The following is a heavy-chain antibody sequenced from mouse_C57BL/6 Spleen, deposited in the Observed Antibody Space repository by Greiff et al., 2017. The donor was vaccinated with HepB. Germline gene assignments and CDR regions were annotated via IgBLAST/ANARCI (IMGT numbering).Heavy chain of an antibody. J-gene: IGHJ3*01. CDR1: GYTFTSYW. CDR2: IDPSDSYT. D-gene: IGHD2-5*01. Sequence: QVQLQQPGAELVKPGASVKLSCKASGYTFTSYWMQWVKQRPGQGLEWIGEIDPSDSYTNYNQKFKGQATLTVDTSSSTAYMQLSSLTSEDSAVYYCARGRSNPAWFAYWGQGTLVTVSA. V-gene: IGHV1-50*01. CDR3: ARGRSNPAWFAY.